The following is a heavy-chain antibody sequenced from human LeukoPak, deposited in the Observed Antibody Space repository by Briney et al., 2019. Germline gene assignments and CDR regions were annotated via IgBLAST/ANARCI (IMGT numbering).Heavy chain of an antibody. CDR2: INPNSGGT. V-gene: IGHV1-2*02. J-gene: IGHJ6*02. Sequence: ASVKVSCKASGYTFTGYYMHWVRQAPGQGLEWMGWINPNSGGTNYAQKFQGRVTMTRDTSISTAYMELSRLRPDDTAVYYCARDQLEWLRLYGMDVWGQGTTVTVSS. D-gene: IGHD5-12*01. CDR1: GYTFTGYY. CDR3: ARDQLEWLRLYGMDV.